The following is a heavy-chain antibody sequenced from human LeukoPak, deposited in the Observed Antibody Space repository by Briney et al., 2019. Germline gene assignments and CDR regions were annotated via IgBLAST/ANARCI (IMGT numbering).Heavy chain of an antibody. D-gene: IGHD3-10*01. CDR3: ARIPAWLGAFGYFDV. J-gene: IGHJ2*01. CDR2: ICSGGST. Sequence: GGSLRLSCAASGLTVSSNYMSWVRQAPGKGLECVTVICSGGSTYYADSVKGRFTISRDNAKNSLYLQMNSLRAEDTAVYFCARIPAWLGAFGYFDVWGRGTLVTVSS. V-gene: IGHV3-53*01. CDR1: GLTVSSNY.